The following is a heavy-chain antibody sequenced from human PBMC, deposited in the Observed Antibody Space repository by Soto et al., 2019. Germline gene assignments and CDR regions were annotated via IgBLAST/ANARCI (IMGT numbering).Heavy chain of an antibody. V-gene: IGHV3-64*01. CDR1: GFTFSDYS. CDR2: ITGNGGNT. J-gene: IGHJ4*02. Sequence: EVQLVESGGGLVQPGGSLRLSCAASGFTFSDYSMHWVRQAPGKGLEYVSAITGNGGNTYYANSLKGRFTISRDNSKNTLYLQMGSRRAEDTAVYFCVRVGSGYDYWGQGTLVTVSS. CDR3: VRVGSGYDY. D-gene: IGHD1-26*01.